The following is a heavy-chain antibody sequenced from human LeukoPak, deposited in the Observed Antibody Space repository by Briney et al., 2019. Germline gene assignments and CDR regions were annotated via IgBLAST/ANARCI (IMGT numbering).Heavy chain of an antibody. Sequence: GRSLRLSCAASGFTFSSYGMHWVRQAPGKGLEWVAVIWYDGSNKYYADSVKGRFTISRDNSKNSLYLQMNSLRAEDTAVYYCAKAPQLWTMERFDYWGQGTLVTVSS. CDR3: AKAPQLWTMERFDY. V-gene: IGHV3-33*06. CDR1: GFTFSSYG. J-gene: IGHJ4*02. CDR2: IWYDGSNK. D-gene: IGHD5-18*01.